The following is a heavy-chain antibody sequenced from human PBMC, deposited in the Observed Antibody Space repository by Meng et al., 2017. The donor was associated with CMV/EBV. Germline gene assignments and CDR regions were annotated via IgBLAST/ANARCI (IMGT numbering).Heavy chain of an antibody. V-gene: IGHV4-34*01. J-gene: IGHJ5*02. CDR1: GGSFSGYY. D-gene: IGHD3-3*01. CDR2: INHSGST. CDR3: ARGESYYDFWSGSSNWFDP. Sequence: GSLRLSCAVYGGSFSGYYWSWIRQPPGKGLEWIGEINHSGSTNYNPSLKSRVTISVDTSKNQFSLKLSSVTAAGTAVYYCARGESYYDFWSGSSNWFDPWGQGTLVTVSS.